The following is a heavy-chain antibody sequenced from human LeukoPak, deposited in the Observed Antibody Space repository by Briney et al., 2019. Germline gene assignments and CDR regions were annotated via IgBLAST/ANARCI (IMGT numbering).Heavy chain of an antibody. CDR2: ISYDGSNK. Sequence: GRSLRLSCAASGFTFSSYGMHWVRQAPGKGLEWVAVISYDGSNKYYADSVKGRFTMSRDNSKNTLYLQMNSLRAEDTAVYYCAKDPDTSGSYYFDYWGQGTLVTVSS. CDR3: AKDPDTSGSYYFDY. CDR1: GFTFSSYG. D-gene: IGHD6-19*01. J-gene: IGHJ4*02. V-gene: IGHV3-30*18.